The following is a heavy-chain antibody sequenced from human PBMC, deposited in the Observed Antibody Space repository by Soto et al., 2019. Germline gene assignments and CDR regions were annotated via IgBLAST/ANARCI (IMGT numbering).Heavy chain of an antibody. CDR2: VNPIVGMS. CDR1: GGTFNSYI. Sequence: QVQLVQSGAEVKKPGSSVKVSCTASGGTFNSYIINWVRQAPGQRPEWVGRVNPIVGMSSSASKFQGRVTLTADKPTSKAYLNLTGLKSEDTAVYYCATSYGSGSTHFDSWGQGTLVTVS. J-gene: IGHJ4*02. D-gene: IGHD3-10*01. CDR3: ATSYGSGSTHFDS. V-gene: IGHV1-69*02.